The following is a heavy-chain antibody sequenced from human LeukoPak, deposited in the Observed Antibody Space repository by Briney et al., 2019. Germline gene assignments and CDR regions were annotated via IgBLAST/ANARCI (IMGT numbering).Heavy chain of an antibody. CDR1: LFTSSSYW. Sequence: GGSLRLSCAPPLFTSSSYWMRCVRPTPERGVGWVSNIKKERGEKYSVDSVKCRFTISRDNSKNTLYLQMNSLRAEDTAVYYCAKDRRLFDYWGQGTLVTVSS. V-gene: IGHV3-7*03. CDR3: AKDRRLFDY. D-gene: IGHD6-6*01. J-gene: IGHJ4*02. CDR2: IKKERGEK.